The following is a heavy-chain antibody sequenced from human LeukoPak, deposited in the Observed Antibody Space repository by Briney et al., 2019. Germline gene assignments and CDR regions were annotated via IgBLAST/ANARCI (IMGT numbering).Heavy chain of an antibody. CDR3: ARRMATVTDTFDI. CDR2: VFHSGTT. J-gene: IGHJ3*02. D-gene: IGHD5-24*01. Sequence: SETLSLTCNVSGDSLTSHFWSWIRQTPGKGLEWIGYVFHSGTTNYCPSLKSRVTISLDTSKEQFYLRLASVTAADTAVYYCARRMATVTDTFDIWGRGTMVSVSS. V-gene: IGHV4-59*08. CDR1: GDSLTSHF.